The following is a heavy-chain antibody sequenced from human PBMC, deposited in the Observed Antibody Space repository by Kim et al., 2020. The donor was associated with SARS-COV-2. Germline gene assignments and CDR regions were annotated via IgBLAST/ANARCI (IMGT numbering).Heavy chain of an antibody. CDR1: GFTFSSYW. D-gene: IGHD3-10*01. V-gene: IGHV3-7*01. J-gene: IGHJ4*02. CDR3: ARDSMVRGVCDY. Sequence: GGSLRLSCAASGFTFSSYWMRWVRQAPGKGLEWVAVIKQDGSDKYYADSVKGRFTISRDNAKNSLYLQMNSLRAEDTAVYYCARDSMVRGVCDYWGQGTLVTVSS. CDR2: IKQDGSDK.